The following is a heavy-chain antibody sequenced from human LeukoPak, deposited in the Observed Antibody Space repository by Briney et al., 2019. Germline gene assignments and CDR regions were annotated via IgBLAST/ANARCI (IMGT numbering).Heavy chain of an antibody. Sequence: SETLSLTCTVSGGSISSYYWSWIRQPAGKGLEWIGRIYTSGSTNYNPSLKSRVTMSVDTSQNQFSLKLSSVTAADTAVYYCARGTSSSWYLFYFDYWGQGTLVTVSS. J-gene: IGHJ4*02. CDR2: IYTSGST. D-gene: IGHD6-13*01. CDR1: GGSISSYY. CDR3: ARGTSSSWYLFYFDY. V-gene: IGHV4-4*07.